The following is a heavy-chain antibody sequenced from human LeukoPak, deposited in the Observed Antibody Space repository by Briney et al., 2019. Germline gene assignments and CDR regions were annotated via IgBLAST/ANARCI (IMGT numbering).Heavy chain of an antibody. CDR1: GYTFTSYD. V-gene: IGHV1-8*01. Sequence: ASVKVSCKASGYTFTSYDINWVRQATGQGLEWMGWMNPNSGNTGYAQKFQGRVAMTRNSSISTAYMELSSLRSEDTAVYYCARRLGYCSDGSFLFLNYWGQGTLVTVSS. CDR3: ARRLGYCSDGSFLFLNY. CDR2: MNPNSGNT. J-gene: IGHJ4*02. D-gene: IGHD2-15*01.